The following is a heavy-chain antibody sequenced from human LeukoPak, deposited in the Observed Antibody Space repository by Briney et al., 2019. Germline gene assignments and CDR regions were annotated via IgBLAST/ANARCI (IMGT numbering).Heavy chain of an antibody. CDR3: ARTGPTIRGLDYGMDV. D-gene: IGHD3-9*01. V-gene: IGHV3-48*02. CDR1: GFTFSSYS. J-gene: IGHJ6*02. Sequence: GGSLRLSCAASGFTFSSYSMNWVRQAPGKGLEWVSYISSSSSTIYYADSVKGRFTISRDNAKNSLYLRMNSLRDEDTAVFYCARTGPTIRGLDYGMDVWGQGTTVTVS. CDR2: ISSSSSTI.